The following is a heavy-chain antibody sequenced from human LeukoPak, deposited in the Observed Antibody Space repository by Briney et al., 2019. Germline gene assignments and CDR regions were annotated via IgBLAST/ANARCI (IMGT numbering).Heavy chain of an antibody. J-gene: IGHJ6*03. CDR1: GGSFSSYY. V-gene: IGHV4-59*04. D-gene: IGHD2-15*01. Sequence: PSETLSLTCTVSGGSFSSYYWSWIRQPPGKGLEWIGIIYYSGSTYSNPSLRSRVTISVDTSKNQFSLKLSSVTAADTAVYYCASFYCSGGSCYQYYYYYYMDVWGKGTTVTISS. CDR3: ASFYCSGGSCYQYYYYYYMDV. CDR2: IYYSGST.